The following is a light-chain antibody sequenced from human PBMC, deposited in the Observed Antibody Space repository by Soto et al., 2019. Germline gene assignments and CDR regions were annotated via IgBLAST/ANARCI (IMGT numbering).Light chain of an antibody. Sequence: QAVVTQSPSASASLGASVKLTCTLSSGHSSYAIAWHQQQPEKGPRYLMKLNSSGSHRKGDGIPDRFSGSSSGAERYLTISSLQSEDEADYYCQTWGTGIVVFGGGTQLTVL. CDR3: QTWGTGIVV. J-gene: IGLJ2*01. CDR2: LNSSGSH. CDR1: SGHSSYA. V-gene: IGLV4-69*01.